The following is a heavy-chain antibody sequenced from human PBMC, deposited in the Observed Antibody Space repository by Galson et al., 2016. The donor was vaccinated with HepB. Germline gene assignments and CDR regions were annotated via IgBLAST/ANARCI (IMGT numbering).Heavy chain of an antibody. J-gene: IGHJ5*02. CDR1: GYTFTTYW. CDR2: IDPRDSYT. CDR3: TKSRAIKFDP. Sequence: QSGAEVKKPGESLRISCKGSGYTFTTYWISWVRQMPGKGLEWMGRIDPRDSYTNYSPSFQGHVTMSADKSISTAYLQWSRLKASDTGMYYCTKSRAIKFDPWGQGTLVTVSS. D-gene: IGHD2-2*01. V-gene: IGHV5-10-1*01.